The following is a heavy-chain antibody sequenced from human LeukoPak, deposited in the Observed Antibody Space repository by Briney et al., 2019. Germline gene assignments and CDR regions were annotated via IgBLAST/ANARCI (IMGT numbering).Heavy chain of an antibody. CDR2: ISSSGST. D-gene: IGHD1-1*01. Sequence: KSSETLSLTCTVSGDSISSGDYYWRWIRQPAGKGLEWIGRISSSGSTNYNPSLKSRVTISVDTSKNQFSLKLSSVTAADTAVYYCARAGQTYTLGAFDIWGQGTMVTVSS. CDR3: ARAGQTYTLGAFDI. CDR1: GDSISSGDYY. J-gene: IGHJ3*02. V-gene: IGHV4-61*02.